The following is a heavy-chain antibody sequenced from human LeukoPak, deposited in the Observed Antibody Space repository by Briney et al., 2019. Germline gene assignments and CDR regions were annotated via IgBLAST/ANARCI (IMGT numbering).Heavy chain of an antibody. J-gene: IGHJ4*02. Sequence: QAGGSLRLSCAASGFTFSSYWMSWVRQAPGKGLEWVANIKQDGSEKYYVDSVKGRFTISRDNAKNSLYPQMNSLRAEDTAVYYCARDTPREAVAGLFDYWGQGTLVTVSS. V-gene: IGHV3-7*01. D-gene: IGHD6-19*01. CDR2: IKQDGSEK. CDR3: ARDTPREAVAGLFDY. CDR1: GFTFSSYW.